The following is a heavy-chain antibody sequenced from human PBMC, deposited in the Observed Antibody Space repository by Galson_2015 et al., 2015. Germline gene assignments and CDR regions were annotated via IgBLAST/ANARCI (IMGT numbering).Heavy chain of an antibody. J-gene: IGHJ4*02. V-gene: IGHV1-46*01. Sequence: SVKVSCKASGYTFTSYYMHWVRQAPGQGLEWMGIINPSGGSTSYAQKFQGRVTMTRDASTSTVYMELSSLRSEDTAVYYCATLTMVLGPGMDYWGQGTLVTVSS. CDR3: ATLTMVLGPGMDY. CDR1: GYTFTSYY. D-gene: IGHD3-10*01. CDR2: INPSGGST.